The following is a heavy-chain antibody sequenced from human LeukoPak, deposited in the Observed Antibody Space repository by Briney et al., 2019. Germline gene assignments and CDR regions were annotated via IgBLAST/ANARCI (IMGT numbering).Heavy chain of an antibody. CDR1: GFTFSSYA. CDR2: ISGSGGST. V-gene: IGHV3-23*01. D-gene: IGHD2-21*01. Sequence: GGSLRLSCAASGFTFSSYAMSWVRQAPGKGLQWVSAISGSGGSTYYADSVKGRFTISRDNSKNSLYLQMNSLRAEDTAVYYCARDTIGAYPDYWGQGTLVTVSS. J-gene: IGHJ4*02. CDR3: ARDTIGAYPDY.